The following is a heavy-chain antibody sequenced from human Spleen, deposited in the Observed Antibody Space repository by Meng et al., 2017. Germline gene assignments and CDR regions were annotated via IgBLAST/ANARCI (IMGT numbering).Heavy chain of an antibody. D-gene: IGHD3-10*01. J-gene: IGHJ3*02. Sequence: GGSLRLSCAASGFTFNDNAMHWVRQAPGKGLEWVSGISWNSASIEYAASVKGRFTISRENAKNSLYLQMNSLRAEDTAVYYCTREGLPWFGELSHYGFAMWGQGKMVNVAS. CDR1: GFTFNDNA. V-gene: IGHV3-9*01. CDR3: TREGLPWFGELSHYGFAM. CDR2: ISWNSASI.